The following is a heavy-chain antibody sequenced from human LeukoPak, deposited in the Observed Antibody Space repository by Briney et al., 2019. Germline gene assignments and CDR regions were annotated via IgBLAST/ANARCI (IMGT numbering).Heavy chain of an antibody. D-gene: IGHD2-15*01. V-gene: IGHV4-4*07. CDR1: GGSISSYY. J-gene: IGHJ2*01. Sequence: PSETLSLTCTVSGGSISSYYCSWIRQPAGKGLEWIGRIYTSGSTNYNPSLKSRVTMSVDTSKNQFSLKLSSVTAADTAVYYCARVPVVVAATRVVLDWYFDLWGRGSLVTVSS. CDR3: ARVPVVVAATRVVLDWYFDL. CDR2: IYTSGST.